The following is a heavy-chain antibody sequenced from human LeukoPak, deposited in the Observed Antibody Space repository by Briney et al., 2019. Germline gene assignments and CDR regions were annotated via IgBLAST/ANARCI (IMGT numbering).Heavy chain of an antibody. V-gene: IGHV3-23*01. D-gene: IGHD5-12*01. J-gene: IGHJ4*02. CDR2: FDSGGDR. Sequence: GGSLRLSCEASGFPFSNYGMSWPRQAEGKGLEWVSRFDSGGDRYYVDSVKGRFTISRDNSKNTLYLQLNSLRAEDTAVYYCAKDRLPDSGWTLDFWGQGTLVTVSS. CDR1: GFPFSNYG. CDR3: AKDRLPDSGWTLDF.